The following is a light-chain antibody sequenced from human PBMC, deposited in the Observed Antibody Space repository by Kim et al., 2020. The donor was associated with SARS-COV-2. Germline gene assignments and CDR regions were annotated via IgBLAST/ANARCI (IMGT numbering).Light chain of an antibody. CDR3: GAWDSDLRAYV. CDR1: GPNVGSHY. J-gene: IGLJ1*01. V-gene: IGLV1-51*01. Sequence: GRKVTISCSGSGPNVGSHYVSWYQHLPATAPKLLIFDNNKRPSGIPDRFSGSKSGTSATLRITGVQTGDEADYYCGAWDSDLRAYVFGAGTKVSVL. CDR2: DNN.